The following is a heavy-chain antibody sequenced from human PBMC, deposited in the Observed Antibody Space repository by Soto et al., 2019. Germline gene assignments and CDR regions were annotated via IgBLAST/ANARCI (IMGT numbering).Heavy chain of an antibody. CDR1: GLTFSNYA. Sequence: PGGSLRLSCTASGLTFSNYAMIWVRQAPGKGLEWISYISDTALNTYYADSVKGRFTVSRDNSKNTLDLQMNSLRAEDTAVYYCAKDSGILGALDYWGQGALVTVSS. CDR3: AKDSGILGALDY. V-gene: IGHV3-23*01. J-gene: IGHJ4*02. CDR2: ISDTALNT. D-gene: IGHD1-26*01.